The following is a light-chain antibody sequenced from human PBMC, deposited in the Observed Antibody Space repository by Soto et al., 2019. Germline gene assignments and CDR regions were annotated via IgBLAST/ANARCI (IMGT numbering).Light chain of an antibody. CDR2: GTF. CDR3: QQYGSSPYT. J-gene: IGKJ2*01. V-gene: IGKV3-20*01. Sequence: EIELTQSPGTLSLSPGERATLSCRASQSISSSYLAWYQQKPGQAPRLLIYGTFSRATGIPYRFSGSGSGTDFTLTISRLEPEDFAVYFCQQYGSSPYTFGQGTKLEI. CDR1: QSISSSY.